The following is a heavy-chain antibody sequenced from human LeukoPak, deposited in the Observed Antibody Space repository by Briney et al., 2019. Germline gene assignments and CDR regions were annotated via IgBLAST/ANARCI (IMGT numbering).Heavy chain of an antibody. V-gene: IGHV1-18*01. CDR2: ISAYNGNT. CDR1: GYTFTSYG. CDR3: AREKRGCGSTSCYYYYGMDV. D-gene: IGHD2-2*01. J-gene: IGHJ6*02. Sequence: ASVKVSCKASGYTFTSYGISWVRQAPGQGLEWMGWISAYNGNTNYAQKFQGRVTMTRDTSISTAYMELSRLRSDDTAVYYCAREKRGCGSTSCYYYYGMDVWGQGTAVTVSS.